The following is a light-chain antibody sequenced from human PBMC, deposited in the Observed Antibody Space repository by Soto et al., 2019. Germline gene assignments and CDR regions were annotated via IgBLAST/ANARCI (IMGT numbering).Light chain of an antibody. CDR1: QSVASSH. CDR2: GAS. Sequence: EIVLTQSPGTLSLSPGERATLSCRAIQSVASSHLAWYQQKPGQAPRLLIYGASIRATGIPTRFSGSGSGTEFTLTISSLLSEDFAIYFCQQYDNWPPWTFGQGTKVDIK. J-gene: IGKJ1*01. CDR3: QQYDNWPPWT. V-gene: IGKV3-15*01.